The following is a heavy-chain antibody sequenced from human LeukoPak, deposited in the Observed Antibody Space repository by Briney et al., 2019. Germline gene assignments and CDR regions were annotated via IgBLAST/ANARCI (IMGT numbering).Heavy chain of an antibody. CDR1: GFTFTSSA. V-gene: IGHV1-58*02. CDR2: IVVGSGNT. J-gene: IGHJ4*02. CDR3: ARSSGWKYNIDY. Sequence: SVKVSCKASGFTFTSSAMQWVRQARGQRLEWIGWIVVGSGNTNYAQKFQERVTITRDMSTSTAYMELSSLRSDDTAMYYCARSSGWKYNIDYWGQGTLVTVSS. D-gene: IGHD6-19*01.